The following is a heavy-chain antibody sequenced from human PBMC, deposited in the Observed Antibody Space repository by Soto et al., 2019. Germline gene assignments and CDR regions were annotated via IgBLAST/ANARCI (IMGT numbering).Heavy chain of an antibody. Sequence: SETLSLTCAVSGGSISSGDYYWSWIRQPPGKGLEWIGYICYSGSTYYNPSLKSRVTISVDTSKNQFSLKLSSVTAADTAVYYCAREVSATVVYNCFDPWGQGTLVTVSS. CDR1: GGSISSGDYY. V-gene: IGHV4-30-4*01. CDR3: AREVSATVVYNCFDP. CDR2: ICYSGST. D-gene: IGHD4-17*01. J-gene: IGHJ5*02.